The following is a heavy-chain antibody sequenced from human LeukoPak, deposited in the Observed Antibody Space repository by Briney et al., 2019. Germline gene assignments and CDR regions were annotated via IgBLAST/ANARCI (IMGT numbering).Heavy chain of an antibody. D-gene: IGHD1-7*01. V-gene: IGHV4-31*03. CDR3: ARGARTTFFDY. J-gene: IGHJ4*02. CDR2: IYYSGST. Sequence: PSETLSLTCTVSGGSISSGGYYWNWIRQHPGKGLEWIGYIYYSGSTYYNPSLKSRVTISVDTSKNQFSLKLSSVTAADTAVYYCARGARTTFFDYWGQGTLVTVSS. CDR1: GGSISSGGYY.